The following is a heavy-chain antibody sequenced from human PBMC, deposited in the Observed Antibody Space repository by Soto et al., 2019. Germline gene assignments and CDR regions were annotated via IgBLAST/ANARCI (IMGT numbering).Heavy chain of an antibody. CDR2: ISSSGSTI. J-gene: IGHJ6*03. CDR1: GFTFSDYY. Sequence: GGSLRLSCAASGFTFSDYYMSWIRQAPGKGLEWVSYISSSGSTIYYADSVKGRFTISRDNAKNSLYLQMNSLRAEDTAVYYCASLDYSYYYMDVWGKGTKVTVSS. CDR3: ASLDYSYYYMDV. V-gene: IGHV3-11*01.